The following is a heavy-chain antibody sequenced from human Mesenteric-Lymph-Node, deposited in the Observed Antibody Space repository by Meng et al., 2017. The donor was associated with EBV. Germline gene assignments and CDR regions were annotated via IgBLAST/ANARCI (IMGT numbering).Heavy chain of an antibody. CDR3: SNLPYTY. Sequence: LGAGGGLWPLGGSLRLSCAASGFTFNIYGMTWVRQAPGRGLEWVSGITGSGGTTHYADSVKGRFSISRDNSGNTLYLQMNSLRVEDTAVYYCSNLPYTYWGQGTLVTVSS. CDR2: ITGSGGTT. J-gene: IGHJ4*02. CDR1: GFTFNIYG. V-gene: IGHV3-23*01. D-gene: IGHD2-2*01.